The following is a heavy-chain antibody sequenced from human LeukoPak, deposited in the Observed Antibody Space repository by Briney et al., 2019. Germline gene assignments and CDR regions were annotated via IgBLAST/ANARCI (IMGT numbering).Heavy chain of an antibody. V-gene: IGHV1-69*05. CDR1: GGTFSSYA. CDR2: IIPIFGTA. D-gene: IGHD6-6*01. Sequence: SVKVSCKASGGTFSSYAISWVRQAPGQGLEWMGGIIPIFGTANYAQKFQGRVTITTDESTSTAYMELSSLRSEDTAVYYCARDRDSSSSKYYYYYYMDVWGKGTTVTVSS. CDR3: ARDRDSSSSKYYYYYYMDV. J-gene: IGHJ6*03.